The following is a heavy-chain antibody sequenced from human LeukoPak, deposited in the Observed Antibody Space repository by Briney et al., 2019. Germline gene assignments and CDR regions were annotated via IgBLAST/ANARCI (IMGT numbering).Heavy chain of an antibody. D-gene: IGHD5-18*01. CDR1: GGTFSSYA. CDR3: ARSLRIQLWLLLGY. Sequence: ASVKVSCKASGGTFSSYAISWVRQAPGQGLEWMGGIIPIFGTANYAQKFQGRVTITADESTSTAYMELSSLRCEDTAVYYCARSLRIQLWLLLGYWGQGTLVTVSS. V-gene: IGHV1-69*13. CDR2: IIPIFGTA. J-gene: IGHJ4*02.